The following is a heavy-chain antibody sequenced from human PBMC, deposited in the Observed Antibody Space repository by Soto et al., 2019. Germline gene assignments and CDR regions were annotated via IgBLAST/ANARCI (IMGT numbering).Heavy chain of an antibody. D-gene: IGHD3-9*01. CDR2: TYYRSQWHY. CDR1: GDSVSSNSAV. CDR3: VRLVGNSWLDH. Sequence: SQTLSLTCAISGDSVSSNSAVWNWIRQSPSRGLEWLGRTYYRSQWHYEYAVFVQSRVSIDPDTSKNQFSLQLNSVTPEDTAVYYCVRLVGNSWLDHWGQGTLVTVSS. J-gene: IGHJ4*02. V-gene: IGHV6-1*01.